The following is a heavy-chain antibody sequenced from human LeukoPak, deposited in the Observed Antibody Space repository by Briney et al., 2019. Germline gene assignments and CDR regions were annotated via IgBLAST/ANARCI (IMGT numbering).Heavy chain of an antibody. J-gene: IGHJ4*02. CDR3: AREIPGGAVTLDY. V-gene: IGHV3-7*01. D-gene: IGHD1-26*01. CDR2: IKIDGSEK. Sequence: PGGSLRLSCAASGFTSSSYWMSWVRQAPGKGLEWVANIKIDGSEKYYVDSVKGRFTISRDNAKNSLYLQMNSLRAEDSAVYYCAREIPGGAVTLDYWGQGTLVTVSS. CDR1: GFTSSSYW.